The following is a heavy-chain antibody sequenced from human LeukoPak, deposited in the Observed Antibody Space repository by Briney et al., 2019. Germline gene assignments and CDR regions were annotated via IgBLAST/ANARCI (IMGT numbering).Heavy chain of an antibody. V-gene: IGHV3-53*01. Sequence: GGSLRLSCAASEFSVGSNYMTWVRQAPGKGLEWVSLIYSGGSTYYADSVKGRFTISRDNSKNTLYLQMNSLRAEDTAVYYCARGSGKKGYWGQGTLVTVSS. D-gene: IGHD3-10*01. CDR2: IYSGGST. CDR3: ARGSGKKGY. J-gene: IGHJ4*02. CDR1: EFSVGSNY.